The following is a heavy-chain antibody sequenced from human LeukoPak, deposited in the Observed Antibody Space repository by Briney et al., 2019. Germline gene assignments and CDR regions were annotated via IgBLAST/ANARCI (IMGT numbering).Heavy chain of an antibody. Sequence: GASVKVSCKASGYTFTGYYIHWVRQAPGQGLEWMGWINPNNGGTSDAQKFQGRVTMTRDTSISTAYMELSRLRSDDTAVYYCARRYCSSTSCYDYFDYCGQGTLVTVSS. CDR2: INPNNGGT. V-gene: IGHV1-2*02. J-gene: IGHJ4*02. CDR3: ARRYCSSTSCYDYFDY. D-gene: IGHD2-2*01. CDR1: GYTFTGYY.